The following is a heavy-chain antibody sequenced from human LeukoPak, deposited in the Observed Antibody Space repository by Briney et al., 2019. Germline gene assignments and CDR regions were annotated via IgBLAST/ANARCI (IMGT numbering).Heavy chain of an antibody. V-gene: IGHV3-30*02. D-gene: IGHD2-2*01. J-gene: IGHJ6*03. CDR1: GFTFSSYG. CDR2: IRYDGSNK. CDR3: AKDGNIVVVPAAPYYYHYMDV. Sequence: SGGSLRLSCAASGFTFSSYGMHWVRQAPGKGLERVAFIRYDGSNKYYADSVKGRFTISRDNSKNTLYLQMNSLRAEDTAVYYCAKDGNIVVVPAAPYYYHYMDVWGKGTTVTISS.